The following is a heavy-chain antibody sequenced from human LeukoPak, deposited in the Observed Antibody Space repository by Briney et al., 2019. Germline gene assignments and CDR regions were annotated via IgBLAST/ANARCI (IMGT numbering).Heavy chain of an antibody. J-gene: IGHJ4*02. CDR1: GYTFTSYG. CDR3: ATDILSLDY. D-gene: IGHD2-21*01. Sequence: ASVKVSCKGSGYTFTSYGSSWVRQARGQGLEGMGWISAYNGNTNYAQKLQGRVTMTTDTSTSTAYMELRSLRSDDTAVYYCATDILSLDYWGQGTLVTVSS. V-gene: IGHV1-18*01. CDR2: ISAYNGNT.